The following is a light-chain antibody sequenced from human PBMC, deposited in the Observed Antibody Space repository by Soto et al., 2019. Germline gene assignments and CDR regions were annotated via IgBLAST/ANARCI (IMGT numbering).Light chain of an antibody. V-gene: IGKV3-20*01. CDR1: QSVSSSY. J-gene: IGKJ1*01. CDR2: GAS. Sequence: EIVLTQSPGTLSLSPGERATLSCRASQSVSSSYLAWYQQKPGQAPRLLIYGASSRATGIPDRFSGIGSGTVFTLTISRLEPEDFAVYYCQQYGSSPRKTFGQGTKVEIK. CDR3: QQYGSSPRKT.